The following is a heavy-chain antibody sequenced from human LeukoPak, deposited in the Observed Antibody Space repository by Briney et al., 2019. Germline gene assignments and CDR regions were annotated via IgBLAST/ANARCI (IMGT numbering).Heavy chain of an antibody. CDR1: GGAFSSYA. CDR3: AEICSSTSCYLDY. J-gene: IGHJ4*02. D-gene: IGHD2-2*01. V-gene: IGHV1-69*04. Sequence: SVKVSCKASGGAFSSYAISWVRQAPGQGLEWMGRIIPILGIANYAQKFQGRVTITADKSTSTAYMELSSLRSEDTAVYYCAEICSSTSCYLDYWGQGTLVTVSS. CDR2: IIPILGIA.